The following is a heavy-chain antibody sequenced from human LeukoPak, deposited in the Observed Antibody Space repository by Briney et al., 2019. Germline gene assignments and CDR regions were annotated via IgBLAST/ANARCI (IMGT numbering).Heavy chain of an antibody. D-gene: IGHD4-17*01. CDR3: ARDLVGDSPDYYYGMDV. CDR2: IIPISGIA. Sequence: SVKVSCKASGGTFSSYAISWVRQAPGQGLEWMGRIIPISGIANYAQKFQGRVTITADKSTSTAYMELSSLRSEDTAVYYCARDLVGDSPDYYYGMDVWGQETTVTVSS. V-gene: IGHV1-69*04. J-gene: IGHJ6*02. CDR1: GGTFSSYA.